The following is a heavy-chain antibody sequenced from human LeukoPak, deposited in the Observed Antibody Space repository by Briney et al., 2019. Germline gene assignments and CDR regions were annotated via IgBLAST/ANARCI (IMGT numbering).Heavy chain of an antibody. V-gene: IGHV4-39*01. CDR2: IYDSGST. CDR1: GGSIRSSYYY. J-gene: IGHJ3*02. D-gene: IGHD6-13*01. Sequence: PSETLSLTCTVSGGSIRSSYYYWGWIRQPPGKGLEWIGSIYDSGSTYYNPSLKSRVTITVDTSKNQFSLKLNSVTAADTAVYYCARAGPSRETDAFDIWGQGTMVTVSS. CDR3: ARAGPSRETDAFDI.